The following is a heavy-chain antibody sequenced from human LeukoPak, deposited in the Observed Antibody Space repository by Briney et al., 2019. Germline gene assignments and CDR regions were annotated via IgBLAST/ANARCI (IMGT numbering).Heavy chain of an antibody. J-gene: IGHJ4*02. CDR3: ASTYYDYVWGSYRYRFRFDY. CDR1: GYTFTGYY. CDR2: INPNSGGT. Sequence: GASVKVSCKASGYTFTGYYMHWVRQAPGQGLEWMGWINPNSGGTNYAQKFQGRVTITADKSTSTAYMELSSLRSEDTAVYYCASTYYDYVWGSYRYRFRFDYWGQGTLVTVSS. D-gene: IGHD3-16*02. V-gene: IGHV1-2*02.